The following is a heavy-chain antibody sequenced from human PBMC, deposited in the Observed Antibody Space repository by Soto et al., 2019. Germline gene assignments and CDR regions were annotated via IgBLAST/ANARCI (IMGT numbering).Heavy chain of an antibody. CDR1: GGSFSGYY. D-gene: IGHD6-13*01. CDR3: ARGSLAAALDY. Sequence: PSETLSLTCAVYGGSFSGYYWSWIRQPPGKGLEWIGEINHSGSTNYNPSLKSRVTISVDTSKNQFSLKLSSVTAADTAVYYCARGSLAAALDYWGQGTLVTVS. CDR2: INHSGST. J-gene: IGHJ4*02. V-gene: IGHV4-34*01.